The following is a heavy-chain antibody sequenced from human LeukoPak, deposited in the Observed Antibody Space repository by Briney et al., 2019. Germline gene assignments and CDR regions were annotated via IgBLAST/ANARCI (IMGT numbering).Heavy chain of an antibody. CDR3: ARDLVTMVREVNWFDP. CDR1: GFTFSSYW. D-gene: IGHD3-10*01. V-gene: IGHV3-7*01. Sequence: GGSLRLSCAASGFTFSSYWMSWVRQAPGKELEWVANIKQDGSEKYYVDSVKGRFTISRDNAKNSLYLQMNSLRAEDTAVYYCARDLVTMVREVNWFDPWGQGTLVTVSS. CDR2: IKQDGSEK. J-gene: IGHJ5*02.